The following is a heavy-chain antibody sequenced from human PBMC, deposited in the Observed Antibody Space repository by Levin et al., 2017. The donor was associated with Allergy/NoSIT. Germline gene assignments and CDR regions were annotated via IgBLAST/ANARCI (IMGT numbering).Heavy chain of an antibody. CDR1: GFTFSSYA. D-gene: IGHD6-19*01. Sequence: SCAASGFTFSSYAMSWVRQAPGKGLEWVSAISGSGGSTYYADSVKGRFTISRDNSKNTLYLQMNSLRAEDTAVYYCAKDRSGWYVWDFDYWGQGTLVTVSS. V-gene: IGHV3-23*01. J-gene: IGHJ4*02. CDR3: AKDRSGWYVWDFDY. CDR2: ISGSGGST.